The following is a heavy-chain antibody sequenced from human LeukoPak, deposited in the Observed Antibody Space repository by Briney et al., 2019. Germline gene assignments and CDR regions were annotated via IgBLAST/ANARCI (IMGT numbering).Heavy chain of an antibody. CDR1: GFTFSSYA. Sequence: PGGSLRLSCAASGFTFSSYAMHWVRQAPGKGLEWVAVISYDGSNKYYADSVKGRFTISRDNSKNTLYLQMNSLRAEDTAVYYCAKDLVLWFGELLANYYYGMDVWGQGTTVTVSS. CDR2: ISYDGSNK. CDR3: AKDLVLWFGELLANYYYGMDV. V-gene: IGHV3-30-3*01. J-gene: IGHJ6*02. D-gene: IGHD3-10*01.